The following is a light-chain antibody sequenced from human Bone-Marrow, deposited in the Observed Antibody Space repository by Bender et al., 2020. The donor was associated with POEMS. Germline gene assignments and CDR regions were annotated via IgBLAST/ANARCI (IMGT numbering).Light chain of an antibody. J-gene: IGLJ2*01. V-gene: IGLV2-18*02. CDR1: SSDIGFYSR. Sequence: QSALTQPPSVSGSPGQSVTISCTGTSSDIGFYSRVSWYQQPPGTAPKLIIYEVTNRPSGVPDRFSGSKSGNAASLTISGLQAEDEADYYCSSYTSDATVIFGGGTKLTVL. CDR2: EVT. CDR3: SSYTSDATVI.